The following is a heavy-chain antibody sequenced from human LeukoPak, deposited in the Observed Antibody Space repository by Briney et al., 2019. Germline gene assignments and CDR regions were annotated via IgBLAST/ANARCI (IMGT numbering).Heavy chain of an antibody. CDR1: GLLHRQQC. J-gene: IGHJ4*02. CDR2: INSDASST. Sequence: GGSLGLFCVVSGLLHRQQCTHWAPQGPGKGLVWVSSINSDASSTNYADSVKGRSAISRDNAKNTLDLQMTSLKAEDTAVYYCARDKQLEWGQGTLVTVSS. V-gene: IGHV3-74*01. D-gene: IGHD6-6*01. CDR3: ARDKQLE.